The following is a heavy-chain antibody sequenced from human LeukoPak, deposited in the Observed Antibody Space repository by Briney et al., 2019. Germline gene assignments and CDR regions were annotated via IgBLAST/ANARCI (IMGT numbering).Heavy chain of an antibody. J-gene: IGHJ6*03. CDR1: GFTFSSNG. Sequence: GGSLRLSCAASGFTFSSNGMNWVRQAPGKGLEWVSYISATGGTIYYADSVKGRFTISRDNAKNSLYLQMNSLRAEDTAVYYCARDQGSYYYYMDVWGKGTTVTVSS. CDR3: ARDQGSYYYYMDV. D-gene: IGHD1-26*01. CDR2: ISATGGTI. V-gene: IGHV3-48*01.